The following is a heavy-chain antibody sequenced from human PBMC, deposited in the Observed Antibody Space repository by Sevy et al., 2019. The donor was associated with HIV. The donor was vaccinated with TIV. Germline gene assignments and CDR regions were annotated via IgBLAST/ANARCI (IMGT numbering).Heavy chain of an antibody. CDR2: INPGGNQK. CDR1: GFTFSSYW. CDR3: ARGPSGAAAGRFDS. J-gene: IGHJ4*02. V-gene: IGHV3-7*01. D-gene: IGHD6-13*01. Sequence: GGSLRLSCAASGFTFSSYWINWVRQAPGEGLEWVANINPGGNQKHYMDSVKGRFTISRDNAENAVYLQMNSLRVEDTAVYYCARGPSGAAAGRFDSWGQGTLVTVSS.